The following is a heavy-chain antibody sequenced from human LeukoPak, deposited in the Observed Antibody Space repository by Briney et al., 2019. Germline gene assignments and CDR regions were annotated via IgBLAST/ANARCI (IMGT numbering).Heavy chain of an antibody. CDR3: ARGTVLLWFGELVPSAFDY. V-gene: IGHV1-46*01. CDR2: INPSGGST. D-gene: IGHD3-10*01. Sequence: GASVKVSCKASGYTFTSYYMHWVRQAPGQGLEWMGIINPSGGSTSYAQKFQGRVTMTRDTPTSTVYMELSSLRSEDTAVYYCARGTVLLWFGELVPSAFDYWGQGTLVTVSS. J-gene: IGHJ4*02. CDR1: GYTFTSYY.